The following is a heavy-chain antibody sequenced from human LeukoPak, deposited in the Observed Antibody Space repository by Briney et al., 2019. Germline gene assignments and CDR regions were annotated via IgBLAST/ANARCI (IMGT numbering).Heavy chain of an antibody. D-gene: IGHD4-23*01. Sequence: GGSLRLSCAASGFTFRSYWMHWVRQAPGKGLVWVSRINSDGSNTPYADSVKGRCTISRDNAKNTLFLQMDSLRVEDTAVYYCARDPDGNSLLDYWGQGTLVTVLS. V-gene: IGHV3-74*01. J-gene: IGHJ4*02. CDR2: INSDGSNT. CDR3: ARDPDGNSLLDY. CDR1: GFTFRSYW.